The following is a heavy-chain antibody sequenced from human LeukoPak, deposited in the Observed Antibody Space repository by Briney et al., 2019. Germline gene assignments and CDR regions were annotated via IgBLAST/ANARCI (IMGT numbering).Heavy chain of an antibody. J-gene: IGHJ6*03. V-gene: IGHV3-21*01. CDR3: ASVTDTAMAYYYYYYTDV. CDR1: GFTFSSYG. D-gene: IGHD5-18*01. Sequence: GGSLRLSCAASGFTFSSYGMNWVRQAPGKGLEWVSSISSSSSYIYYADSVKGRFTISRDNAKNSLYLQMNSLRAEDTAVYYCASVTDTAMAYYYYYYTDVWGKGTTVTVSS. CDR2: ISSSSSYI.